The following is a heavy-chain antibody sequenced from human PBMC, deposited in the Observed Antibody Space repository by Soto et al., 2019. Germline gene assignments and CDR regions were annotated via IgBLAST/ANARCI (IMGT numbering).Heavy chain of an antibody. CDR1: GFTFSSYA. D-gene: IGHD3-3*02. J-gene: IGHJ6*02. V-gene: IGHV3-23*01. CDR3: AKVSEISVFRFQSYGLDV. Sequence: HPGGSLRLSCAASGFTFSSYAMSWVRQPPGKGLEWVSVIGGGTTTTNYADSVKGRFTISRDNSMNTLYLQMSSLKAEDTAIYYCAKVSEISVFRFQSYGLDVWGQGTTVTVSS. CDR2: IGGGTTTT.